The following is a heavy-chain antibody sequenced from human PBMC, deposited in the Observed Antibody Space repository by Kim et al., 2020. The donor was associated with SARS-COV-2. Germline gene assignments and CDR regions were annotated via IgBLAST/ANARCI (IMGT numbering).Heavy chain of an antibody. J-gene: IGHJ4*02. V-gene: IGHV4-39*01. D-gene: IGHD3-22*01. CDR3: ARLKGFTMLVVVIEGHFVY. CDR1: GGSISSSSYY. Sequence: SETLSLTCTVSGGSISSSSYYWVWLRQPPGKGLEWIGCIYYSGSTYYNPSLKSRVTISIDTYKNQFSLKLSSVAAAATAVYYCARLKGFTMLVVVIEGHFVYGGQGTLVTVSS. CDR2: IYYSGST.